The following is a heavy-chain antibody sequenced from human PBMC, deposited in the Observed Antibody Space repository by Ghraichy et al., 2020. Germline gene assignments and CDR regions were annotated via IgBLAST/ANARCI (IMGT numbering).Heavy chain of an antibody. CDR2: QNPNSGKK. V-gene: IGHV1-8*03. J-gene: IGHJ5*02. D-gene: IGHD4-23*01. CDR1: GYTFTSYD. Sequence: ASVKVSCKASGYTFTSYDINWVRQATGQGLEWVGWQNPNSGKKGYAQKFQGRVTITRDTSISTAYMELSGLRSEDTAVYYCARDYGGNSGWFDPWGQGTLVTVSS. CDR3: ARDYGGNSGWFDP.